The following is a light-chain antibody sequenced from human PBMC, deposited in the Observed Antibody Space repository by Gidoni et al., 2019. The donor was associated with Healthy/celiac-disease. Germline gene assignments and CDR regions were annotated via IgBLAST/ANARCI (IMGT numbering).Light chain of an antibody. J-gene: IGKJ1*01. Sequence: DIQITQTPSSLSAAVGDRVTITCRASQSISSYLNSYQQKPGKAPKLLIYAASSLQSGVPSRFSGSGSGTDFTLTISSLQPEDFATYYCQQSYSTPPTFGQGTKVEIK. CDR1: QSISSY. CDR2: AAS. V-gene: IGKV1-39*01. CDR3: QQSYSTPPT.